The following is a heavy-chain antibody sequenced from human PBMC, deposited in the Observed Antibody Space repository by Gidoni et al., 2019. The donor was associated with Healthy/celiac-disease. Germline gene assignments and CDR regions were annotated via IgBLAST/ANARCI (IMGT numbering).Heavy chain of an antibody. D-gene: IGHD5-12*01. CDR2: IIPILGIP. J-gene: IGHJ4*02. Sequence: QVQLVQSGAEVKKPGSSVKVSCKVSGGTFSSYTINWVRQAPGQGLEWMGRIIPILGIPNYAQKFQGRVTITADNMELISLRSEDTAVYYCATLTQGVDEDYWGQGTLVTVSS. CDR3: ATLTQGVDEDY. V-gene: IGHV1-69*02. CDR1: GGTFSSYT.